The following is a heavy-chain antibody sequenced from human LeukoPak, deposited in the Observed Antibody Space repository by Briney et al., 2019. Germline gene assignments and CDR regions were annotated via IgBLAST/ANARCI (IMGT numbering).Heavy chain of an antibody. CDR2: ISGSGGRT. CDR3: AKSYGSSGYYVRNDAFDI. J-gene: IGHJ3*02. V-gene: IGHV3-23*01. CDR1: GFTFSNYA. D-gene: IGHD3-22*01. Sequence: PGGSLRLSCAASGFTFSNYAMSWVRQAPGKGPEWVSAISGSGGRTYYADSVKGRFTISRDNSKNTLYLQMNSLRAEDTAVYYCAKSYGSSGYYVRNDAFDIWGQGTMVTVSS.